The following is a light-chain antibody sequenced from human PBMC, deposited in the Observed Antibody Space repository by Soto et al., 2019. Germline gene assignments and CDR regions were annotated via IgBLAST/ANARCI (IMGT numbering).Light chain of an antibody. Sequence: GDRVTITCRASQNINNWIAWYQQKPGRAPKFLIYDASTLESGVPSRFSGSGFGTEFSLTISSLQPDDFGSYYCQHMRPFGQGTMVDIK. CDR2: DAS. CDR3: QHMRP. CDR1: QNINNW. V-gene: IGKV1-5*01. J-gene: IGKJ1*01.